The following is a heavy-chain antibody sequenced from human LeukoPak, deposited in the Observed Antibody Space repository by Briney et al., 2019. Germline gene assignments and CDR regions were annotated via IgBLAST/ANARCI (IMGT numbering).Heavy chain of an antibody. V-gene: IGHV3-21*01. D-gene: IGHD1-26*01. CDR3: ARDDGSYSRSPGFDY. Sequence: GGSLRLSCAASGFTFSSYSMNWVRQAPGKGLEWVSSISSSSSYIYNADSVKGRFTISRDNAKNSLYLQMNSLRAEDTAVYYCARDDGSYSRSPGFDYWGQGTLVTVSS. CDR2: ISSSSSYI. CDR1: GFTFSSYS. J-gene: IGHJ4*02.